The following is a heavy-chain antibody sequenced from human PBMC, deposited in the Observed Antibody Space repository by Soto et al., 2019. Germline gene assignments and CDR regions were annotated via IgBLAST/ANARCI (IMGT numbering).Heavy chain of an antibody. CDR1: GGSISSYY. CDR3: ARKDGPMVRGVGAFEI. D-gene: IGHD3-10*01. CDR2: IYYSGST. J-gene: IGHJ3*02. V-gene: IGHV4-59*01. Sequence: SETLSLTCTVSGGSISSYYWSWIRQPPGKGLEWIGYIYYSGSTNYNPSLKSRVTISVDTSKNQFSLKLSSVTAADTAVYYCARKDGPMVRGVGAFEIWGQGTMITGSS.